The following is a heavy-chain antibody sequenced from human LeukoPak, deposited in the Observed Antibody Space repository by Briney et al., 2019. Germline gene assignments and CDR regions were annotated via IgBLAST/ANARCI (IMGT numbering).Heavy chain of an antibody. J-gene: IGHJ5*02. Sequence: SETLSLTCTVSGGSISNYYWSWIRQPTGKGLEWIGRIYTSGNTNYNPSLKSRVTMSVDTSKNHFYLRLSSVTAADTAVYYCARDTYSNTYYWFDPWGQGTLVTVSS. V-gene: IGHV4-4*07. CDR2: IYTSGNT. CDR3: ARDTYSNTYYWFDP. CDR1: GGSISNYY. D-gene: IGHD6-13*01.